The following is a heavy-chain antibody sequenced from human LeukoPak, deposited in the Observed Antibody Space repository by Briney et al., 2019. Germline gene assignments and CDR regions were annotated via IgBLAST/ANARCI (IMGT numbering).Heavy chain of an antibody. V-gene: IGHV3-48*01. Sequence: GGSLRLSCAASGFTFSSYSMNWVRQAPGKGLEWVSYISSSSSTIYYADSVKGRFTISRDNAMNSLYLQMNSLRAEDTAVYHCARDALIVVVPAAILGWFDPWGQGTLVTVSS. CDR3: ARDALIVVVPAAILGWFDP. D-gene: IGHD2-2*02. CDR2: ISSSSSTI. J-gene: IGHJ5*02. CDR1: GFTFSSYS.